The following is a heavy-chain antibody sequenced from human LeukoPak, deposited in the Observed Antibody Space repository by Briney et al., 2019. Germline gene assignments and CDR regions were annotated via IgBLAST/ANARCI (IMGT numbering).Heavy chain of an antibody. D-gene: IGHD3-22*01. CDR2: IYTSGST. Sequence: SETLSLTCTVSGGSISSYYWSWIRQPAGKGLEWIGRIYTSGSTNYNPSLKSRVTISVDTSKNQFSPKLSSVTAADTAVYYCARPGAVDPDYYDSSGSIGVSAFDIWGQGTMVTVSS. CDR3: ARPGAVDPDYYDSSGSIGVSAFDI. CDR1: GGSISSYY. J-gene: IGHJ3*02. V-gene: IGHV4-4*07.